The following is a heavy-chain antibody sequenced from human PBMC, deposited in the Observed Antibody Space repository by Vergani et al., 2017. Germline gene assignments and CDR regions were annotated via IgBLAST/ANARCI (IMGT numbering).Heavy chain of an antibody. V-gene: IGHV5-51*01. CDR3: ARRLCGGHCSFEY. Sequence: EVPLVPSGAAVKTPGESLKISCKCSGYSFPSYWIGWVRQMPGKGLQWMGIIYPGDSDTRYSPSFQGQVTISADKSISTAYLQWSSLKASDTAMYYCARRLCGGHCSFEYWGQGTLVTVSS. D-gene: IGHD2-21*02. J-gene: IGHJ4*02. CDR2: IYPGDSDT. CDR1: GYSFPSYW.